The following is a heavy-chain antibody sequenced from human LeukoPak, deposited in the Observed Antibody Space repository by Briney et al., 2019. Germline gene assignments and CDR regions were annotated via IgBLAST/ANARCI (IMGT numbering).Heavy chain of an antibody. V-gene: IGHV4-59*01. J-gene: IGHJ3*02. D-gene: IGHD2-2*01. CDR1: GGSISSYY. CDR2: IYYSGST. Sequence: SETLSLTCTVTGGSISSYYWSWIRQPPGKGLEWIGYIYYSGSTNYNPSLKSRVTISVDTSKTQFSLKLSSVTAADTAVYYFARAIGWGFCSSTSCYAPVGAFDIWGQGTMVTVSS. CDR3: ARAIGWGFCSSTSCYAPVGAFDI.